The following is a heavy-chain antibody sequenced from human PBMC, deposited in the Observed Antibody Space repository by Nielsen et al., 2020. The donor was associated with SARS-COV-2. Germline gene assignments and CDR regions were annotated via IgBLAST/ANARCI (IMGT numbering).Heavy chain of an antibody. J-gene: IGHJ5*02. CDR3: ARNVDTAMVIWFDP. D-gene: IGHD5-18*01. CDR2: ITTHNGLT. Sequence: WVRQAPGQGLEWMGWITTHNGLTNYAHKLQGRVTMTTDTSTSTAYMELRSLRSDDTAVYYCARNVDTAMVIWFDPWGQGTLVTSPQ. V-gene: IGHV1-18*01.